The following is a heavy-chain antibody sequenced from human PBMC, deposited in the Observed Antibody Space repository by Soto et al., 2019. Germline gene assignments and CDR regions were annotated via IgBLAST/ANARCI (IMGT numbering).Heavy chain of an antibody. CDR1: GYAFTGYY. CDR3: ARGSPLEPKAPDAFDI. CDR2: INPNSGGT. Sequence: GASVKVSCKASGYAFTGYYMHWVRQAPGQGLEWMGWINPNSGGTNYAQKFQGWVTMTRDTSISTAYMELSRLRSDDTAVYYCARGSPLEPKAPDAFDIWGQGTMVTVSS. V-gene: IGHV1-2*04. J-gene: IGHJ3*02.